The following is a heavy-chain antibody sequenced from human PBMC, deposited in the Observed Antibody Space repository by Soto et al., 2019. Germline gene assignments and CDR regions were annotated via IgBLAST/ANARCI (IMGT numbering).Heavy chain of an antibody. V-gene: IGHV4-31*03. D-gene: IGHD3-16*01. CDR1: GGSISSGGYY. Sequence: SETLSLTCTVSGGSISSGGYYWSWIRQHPGKGLEWIGYIYYSGSTYYNPSLKSRVTISVDTSKNQFSLKLSSVTAADTAVYYCARYVYDPHGVNSFVFWGQGPLVTV. J-gene: IGHJ5*01. CDR2: IYYSGST. CDR3: ARYVYDPHGVNSFVF.